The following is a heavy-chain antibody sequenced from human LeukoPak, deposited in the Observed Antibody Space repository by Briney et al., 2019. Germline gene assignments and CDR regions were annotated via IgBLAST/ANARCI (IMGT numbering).Heavy chain of an antibody. CDR3: ARSNSFYYDS. D-gene: IGHD3-16*01. Sequence: PSETLSLTCTVSGGSISGYYWSWFRQPPGKGLEWFGWIHNSGSTENNPSLKSRVTMSVDTSKNQFSLRLSSVTAADTAVYYCARSNSFYYDSWGQGTLVTVSS. V-gene: IGHV4-59*01. CDR2: IHNSGST. CDR1: GGSISGYY. J-gene: IGHJ5*02.